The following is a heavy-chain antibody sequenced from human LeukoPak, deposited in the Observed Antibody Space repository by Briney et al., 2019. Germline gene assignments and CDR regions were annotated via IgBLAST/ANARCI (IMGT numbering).Heavy chain of an antibody. CDR2: ISSSSSYI. D-gene: IGHD4-17*01. J-gene: IGHJ4*02. CDR3: ARAPSDFGYLRNYFDY. Sequence: PGGSLRLSCAASGFTFSSYSMNWVRQAPGKGLEWVSSISSSSSYIYYADSVKGRFTISRDNAKNSLYLQMNSLRAEDTAVYYFARAPSDFGYLRNYFDYRGQGTLVTVSS. V-gene: IGHV3-21*01. CDR1: GFTFSSYS.